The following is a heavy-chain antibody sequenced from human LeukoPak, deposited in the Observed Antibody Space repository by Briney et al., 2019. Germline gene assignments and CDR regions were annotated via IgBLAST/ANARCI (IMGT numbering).Heavy chain of an antibody. J-gene: IGHJ4*02. Sequence: GGSLRLSCAASGFMFSSYDMSWVRQAPGKGLEWVSTISGSGGTTYYADSVKGRFTISRDNSKNTLYLQLNSLRAEDTAVYYCAKDHRAYCGGDCVDFDYWGQGTLVTVSS. CDR1: GFMFSSYD. CDR3: AKDHRAYCGGDCVDFDY. V-gene: IGHV3-23*01. D-gene: IGHD2-21*02. CDR2: ISGSGGTT.